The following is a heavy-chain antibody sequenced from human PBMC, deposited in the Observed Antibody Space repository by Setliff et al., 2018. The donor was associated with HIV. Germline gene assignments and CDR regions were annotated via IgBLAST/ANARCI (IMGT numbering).Heavy chain of an antibody. J-gene: IGHJ6*03. CDR2: MNPNSGNT. CDR3: ARGAWYTSGWYSSRYMDV. Sequence: ASVKVSCKASGYTFTSYDINWVRQATGQGLEWMGWMNPNSGNTGYAQKFQGRVTMTRNTSISTAYMELSSLRSEDTAVYYCARGAWYTSGWYSSRYMDVWGKRTTVTVSS. V-gene: IGHV1-8*02. CDR1: GYTFTSYD. D-gene: IGHD6-19*01.